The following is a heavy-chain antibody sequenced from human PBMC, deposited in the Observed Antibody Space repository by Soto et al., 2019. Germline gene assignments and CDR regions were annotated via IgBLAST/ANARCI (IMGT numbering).Heavy chain of an antibody. J-gene: IGHJ6*03. CDR2: ISGSGGST. Sequence: PGGSLRLSCAASGFTFSSYAMSWVRQAPGKGLEWVSAISGSGGSTYYADSVKGRFTISRDNSKNTLYLQMNSLRAEDTAVYYCAKSQRGHYYYYMDVWGKGTTVTVSS. CDR3: AKSQRGHYYYYMDV. CDR1: GFTFSSYA. V-gene: IGHV3-23*01. D-gene: IGHD3-16*01.